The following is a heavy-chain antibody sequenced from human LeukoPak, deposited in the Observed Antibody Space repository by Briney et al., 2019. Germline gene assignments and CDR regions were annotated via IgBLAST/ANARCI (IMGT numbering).Heavy chain of an antibody. Sequence: VKVSCKASGYTFTSYGISWVRQAPGQGLEWMGGIIPIFGTANYAQKFQGRVTITADESTSTAYMELSSLRSEDTAVYYCARSLSVVVPAAMSAYYYYGMDVWGQGTTVTVSS. CDR2: IIPIFGTA. J-gene: IGHJ6*02. CDR1: GYTFTSYG. D-gene: IGHD2-2*01. CDR3: ARSLSVVVPAAMSAYYYYGMDV. V-gene: IGHV1-69*01.